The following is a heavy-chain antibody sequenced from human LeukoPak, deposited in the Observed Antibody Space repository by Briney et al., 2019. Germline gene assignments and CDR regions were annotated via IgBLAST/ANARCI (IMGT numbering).Heavy chain of an antibody. Sequence: PSETLSLTCTVSGGSISSYYWGWIRQPPGKGLEWIGSIYYSGSTYYNPSLKSRVTISVDTSKNQFSLKLSSVTAADTAVYYCASASTRPVGPGLAARTHAFDIWGQGTMVTVSS. V-gene: IGHV4-39*01. CDR1: GGSISSYY. CDR2: IYYSGST. CDR3: ASASTRPVGPGLAARTHAFDI. J-gene: IGHJ3*02. D-gene: IGHD6-6*01.